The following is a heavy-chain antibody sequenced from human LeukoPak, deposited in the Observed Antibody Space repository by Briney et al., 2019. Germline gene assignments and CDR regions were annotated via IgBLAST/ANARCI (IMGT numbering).Heavy chain of an antibody. J-gene: IGHJ4*02. CDR1: GYTFTGNY. CDR3: AGEGRITMVRGVGGSSGY. V-gene: IGHV1-2*06. CDR2: INPNSGGT. Sequence: ASVKVSCKASGYTFTGNYMHWVRQAPGQGLEWMGRINPNSGGTNYAQKFQGRVTMTRDTSISTAYMELSRLRSDDTAVYYCAGEGRITMVRGVGGSSGYWGQGTLVTVSS. D-gene: IGHD3-10*01.